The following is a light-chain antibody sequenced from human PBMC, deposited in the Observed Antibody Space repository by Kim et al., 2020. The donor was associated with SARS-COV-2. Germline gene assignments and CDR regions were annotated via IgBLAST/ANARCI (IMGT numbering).Light chain of an antibody. Sequence: PGEGATLACRASHSVSSLYLAWYQQKPGQAPRLLIYGASTRATVIPDRFSRSGSATHFTLTISRLEPEDFAVYYCQQYGISPWTLGQGTKVDIK. CDR1: HSVSSLY. V-gene: IGKV3-20*01. CDR2: GAS. CDR3: QQYGISPWT. J-gene: IGKJ1*01.